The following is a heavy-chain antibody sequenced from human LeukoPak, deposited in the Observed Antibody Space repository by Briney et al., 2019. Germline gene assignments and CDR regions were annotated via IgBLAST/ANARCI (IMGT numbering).Heavy chain of an antibody. D-gene: IGHD2-15*01. Sequence: QPGGSLRLSCAASGFTFSNYWMTWVRQAPGKGLEWVANIKQDGTEKYYVDSVKGRFTISTDNADNSLYLQMNSLRAEDTAVYYCTRDTGCPGGTCYSFYDYWGQGTLVTVSS. CDR2: IKQDGTEK. V-gene: IGHV3-7*01. CDR3: TRDTGCPGGTCYSFYDY. J-gene: IGHJ4*02. CDR1: GFTFSNYW.